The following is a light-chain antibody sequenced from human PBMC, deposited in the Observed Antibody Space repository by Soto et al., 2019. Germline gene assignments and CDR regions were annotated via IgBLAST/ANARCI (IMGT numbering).Light chain of an antibody. CDR1: SSDIGGYNY. CDR3: SSYTSSYTYV. CDR2: GVT. J-gene: IGLJ1*01. Sequence: QSALTQPASVSGSPGQSITISCTGTSSDIGGYNYVSWYQQHPGKAPKLMIYGVTNRPPGVSNRFSGSKSGNTASLTISGLLAEDEADYYCSSYTSSYTYVFGTGTKVTVL. V-gene: IGLV2-14*01.